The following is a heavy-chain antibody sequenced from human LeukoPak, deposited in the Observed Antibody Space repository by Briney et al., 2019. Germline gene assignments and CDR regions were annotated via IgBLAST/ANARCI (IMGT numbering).Heavy chain of an antibody. CDR2: ISYDGSNK. V-gene: IGHV3-30*18. D-gene: IGHD3-22*01. Sequence: GGSLRLSCAASGFTFSSYGMHWVRQAPGKGLEWVAVISYDGSNKYYADSVKGRFTISRDNSKNTLYLQMNSLRAEDTAVYYCAKEGEIGGYYEYFGYWGQGTLVTVSS. CDR3: AKEGEIGGYYEYFGY. CDR1: GFTFSSYG. J-gene: IGHJ4*02.